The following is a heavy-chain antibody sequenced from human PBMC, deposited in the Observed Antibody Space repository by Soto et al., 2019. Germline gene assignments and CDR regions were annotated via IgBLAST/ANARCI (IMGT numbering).Heavy chain of an antibody. Sequence: QVQLQQWDAGLLKPSETLSLTCAVYGGSFSGYYWSWIRQPPGKGLEWIGEINHSGSTNYNPSLKSRVNISVDTSKIQFSLKLSSVTAADTAVYYCARARGDDYGDYYGSWGQGTLVTVSS. CDR3: ARARGDDYGDYYGS. J-gene: IGHJ5*02. V-gene: IGHV4-34*01. CDR1: GGSFSGYY. CDR2: INHSGST. D-gene: IGHD4-17*01.